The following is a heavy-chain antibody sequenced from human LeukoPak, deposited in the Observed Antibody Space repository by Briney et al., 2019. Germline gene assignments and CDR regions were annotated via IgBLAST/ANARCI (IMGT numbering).Heavy chain of an antibody. D-gene: IGHD4-17*01. V-gene: IGHV3-23*01. CDR2: IGGRGGST. CDR3: AKPLHDYGDSYFDY. CDR1: GFTFSIYA. J-gene: IGHJ4*02. Sequence: PGGSLRLSCAASGFTFSIYAMTWVRQAPGKGLEWVSGIGGRGGSTYYADSVKGRSTISRDNSKNTLYLQMDSLRAEDTAVYYCAKPLHDYGDSYFDYWGQGTLVTVSS.